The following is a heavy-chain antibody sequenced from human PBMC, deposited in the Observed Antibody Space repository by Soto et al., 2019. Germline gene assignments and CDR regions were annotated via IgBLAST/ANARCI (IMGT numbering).Heavy chain of an antibody. J-gene: IGHJ4*02. V-gene: IGHV3-23*01. CDR2: ISGSGGST. CDR3: AKDGPTDYSSSWLGY. Sequence: EVQLLESGGGLVQPGGSPRLSCAASGFTFSSYAMSWVRQAPGKGLEWVSGISGSGGSTYYADSVKGRFTISRDNSKNTLYLQVNSLRAEDTAVYYCAKDGPTDYSSSWLGYWGQGTLVTVSS. CDR1: GFTFSSYA. D-gene: IGHD6-13*01.